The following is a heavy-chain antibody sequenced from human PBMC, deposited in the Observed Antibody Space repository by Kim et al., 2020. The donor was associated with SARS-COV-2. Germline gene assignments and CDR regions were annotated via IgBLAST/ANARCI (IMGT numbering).Heavy chain of an antibody. CDR2: IWYDGSNK. Sequence: GGSLRLSCAASGFTFSSYGMHWVRQAPGKGLEWVAVIWYDGSNKYYADSVKGRFTISRDNSKNTLYLQMNSLRAEDTAVYYCARARPDPELAAGYGMDVWGQGTTVTVSS. CDR3: ARARPDPELAAGYGMDV. D-gene: IGHD6-13*01. V-gene: IGHV3-33*01. CDR1: GFTFSSYG. J-gene: IGHJ6*02.